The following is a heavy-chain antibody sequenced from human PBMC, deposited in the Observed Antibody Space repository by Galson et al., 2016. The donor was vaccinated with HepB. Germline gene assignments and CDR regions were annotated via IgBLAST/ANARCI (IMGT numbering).Heavy chain of an antibody. Sequence: SLRLSCAASGFTFSSFAMNWVRQAPGKGLEWVSSISDTASGTYYADSVKGRFTISRDNSKNTLYLQMNSLRAEDTAVYYCAKDRWRVRAFDYWGQGTLVTVSS. CDR3: AKDRWRVRAFDY. D-gene: IGHD6-19*01. J-gene: IGHJ4*02. V-gene: IGHV3-23*01. CDR2: ISDTASGT. CDR1: GFTFSSFA.